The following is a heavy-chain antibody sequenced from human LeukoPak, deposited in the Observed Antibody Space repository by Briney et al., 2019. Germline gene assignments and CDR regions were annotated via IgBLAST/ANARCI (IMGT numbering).Heavy chain of an antibody. V-gene: IGHV4-59*01. J-gene: IGHJ3*02. CDR3: ARVMTTVTADTAFDI. CDR1: GGSISSYH. D-gene: IGHD4-17*01. CDR2: FYYSGRT. Sequence: SETLSLTCTVSGGSISSYHWSWIRQPPGKGLEWIGFFYYSGRTNYNPSLKSRVTISVDTSKSQFSLKLSSVTAADMAVYYCARVMTTVTADTAFDIWGQGTMVTVSS.